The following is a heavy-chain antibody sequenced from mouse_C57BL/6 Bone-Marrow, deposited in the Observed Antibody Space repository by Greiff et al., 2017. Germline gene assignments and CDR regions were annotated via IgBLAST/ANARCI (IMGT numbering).Heavy chain of an antibody. CDR2: IRRKSSNYAT. V-gene: IGHV10-3*01. J-gene: IGHJ3*01. Sequence: EVKLLESGGGLVQPKGSLKLSCAASGFTFNTYAMHWVRQAPGKGFEWVARIRRKSSNYATYYAESVKDRFTISRNVSKSLLYLQMNNLKTEDTAMYYCVREGYYGPPWFDYWGQGTLVTVSA. CDR1: GFTFNTYA. D-gene: IGHD2-1*01. CDR3: VREGYYGPPWFDY.